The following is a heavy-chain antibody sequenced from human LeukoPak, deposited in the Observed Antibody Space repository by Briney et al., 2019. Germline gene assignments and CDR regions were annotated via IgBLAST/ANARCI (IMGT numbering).Heavy chain of an antibody. CDR2: ISYDGSNK. D-gene: IGHD1-26*01. V-gene: IGHV3-30*01. CDR3: ARDRGQTLDY. J-gene: IGHJ4*02. Sequence: GGSLRLSCAASGFTFSSYAMHWVRQAPGKGLEWVAVISYDGSNKHYADSVKGRFTISRDNSKNTLYLQMNSLRAEDTAVYYCARDRGQTLDYWGQGTLVTVSS. CDR1: GFTFSSYA.